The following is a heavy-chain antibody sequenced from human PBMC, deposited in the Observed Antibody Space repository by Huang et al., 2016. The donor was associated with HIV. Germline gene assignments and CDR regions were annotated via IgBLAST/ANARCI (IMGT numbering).Heavy chain of an antibody. J-gene: IGHJ4*02. CDR3: ARTGGRSLCGGDCHPDY. Sequence: QVQLLQSGVEVKKPGASVKVSCKASGYSFTSYGVAWLRQAPGQGPEWLGWISPYNGNTDYAPTRQGRVIMTTDTSTTTAYLELRSLRSADTGVYYCARTGGRSLCGGDCHPDYWGQGTLVTVSS. V-gene: IGHV1-18*04. D-gene: IGHD2-21*02. CDR1: GYSFTSYG. CDR2: ISPYNGNT.